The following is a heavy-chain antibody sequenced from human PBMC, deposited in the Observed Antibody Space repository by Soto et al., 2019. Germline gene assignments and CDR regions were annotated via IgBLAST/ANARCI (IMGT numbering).Heavy chain of an antibody. CDR3: ARSPNYPDAFDI. J-gene: IGHJ3*02. D-gene: IGHD4-4*01. V-gene: IGHV4-59*01. Sequence: TLSLTCTVSGGSISSYYWSWIRQPPGKGLEWIGYIYYSGSTNYNPSLKSRVTISVDTSKDQFSLKLSSVTAADTAVYYCARSPNYPDAFDIWGQGTMVTVSS. CDR2: IYYSGST. CDR1: GGSISSYY.